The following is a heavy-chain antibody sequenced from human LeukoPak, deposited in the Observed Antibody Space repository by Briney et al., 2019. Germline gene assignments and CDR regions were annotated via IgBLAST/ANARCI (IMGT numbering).Heavy chain of an antibody. J-gene: IGHJ4*02. CDR2: INHSGST. Sequence: PSETLSLTCAVYGGSFSGYYWSWIRQPPGKGLEWIGEINHSGSTNYNPSLKSRVTISVDTSKNQFSLKLSSVTAADTAVYYCASLPLVYAADFDYWGQGTLVTVSS. CDR1: GGSFSGYY. D-gene: IGHD2-8*01. CDR3: ASLPLVYAADFDY. V-gene: IGHV4-34*01.